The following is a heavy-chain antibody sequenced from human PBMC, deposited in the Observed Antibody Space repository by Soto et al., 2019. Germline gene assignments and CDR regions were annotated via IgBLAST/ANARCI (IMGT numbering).Heavy chain of an antibody. J-gene: IGHJ4*02. D-gene: IGHD3-10*01. V-gene: IGHV5-10-1*01. Sequence: EVQLVQSGAEVKQPGESLRISCQGSGYNFINYWISWVRQMPGKGPEWMGRIDPSDSYTSYSPSLEGHVTVSVDKSIRTAYLQWRSLKTSDTAIYYCARHLHYYDSGRHHAFDYWGQGTLVTVSS. CDR1: GYNFINYW. CDR2: IDPSDSYT. CDR3: ARHLHYYDSGRHHAFDY.